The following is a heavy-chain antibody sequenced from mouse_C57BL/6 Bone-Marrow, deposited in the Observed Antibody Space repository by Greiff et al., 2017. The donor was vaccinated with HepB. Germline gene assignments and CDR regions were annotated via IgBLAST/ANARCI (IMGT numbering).Heavy chain of an antibody. Sequence: EVQGVESGGGLVKPGGSLKLSCAASGFTFSSYAMSWVRQTPEKRLEWVATISDGGSYTYYPDNVKGRFTISRDNAKNNLYLQMSHLKSEDTAMYYCAREGTGPFAYWGQGTLVTVSA. V-gene: IGHV5-4*01. CDR1: GFTFSSYA. J-gene: IGHJ3*01. CDR3: AREGTGPFAY. CDR2: ISDGGSYT. D-gene: IGHD4-1*01.